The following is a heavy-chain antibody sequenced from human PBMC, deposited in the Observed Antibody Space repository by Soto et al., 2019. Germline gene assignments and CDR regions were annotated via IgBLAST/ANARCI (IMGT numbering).Heavy chain of an antibody. D-gene: IGHD4-17*01. CDR3: ARGRSSYGDYINWYFDL. J-gene: IGHJ2*01. CDR1: GYTFTNYD. V-gene: IGHV1-8*01. Sequence: QVQLVQSGAEVKKPGASVKVSCKASGYTFTNYDINWVRQATGQGLEWVGWMNPNSGHTGFAQKFQGRVTMTRDTSLSTAYMELSSLSSEDTAVYYCARGRSSYGDYINWYFDLWGRGTLVTVSS. CDR2: MNPNSGHT.